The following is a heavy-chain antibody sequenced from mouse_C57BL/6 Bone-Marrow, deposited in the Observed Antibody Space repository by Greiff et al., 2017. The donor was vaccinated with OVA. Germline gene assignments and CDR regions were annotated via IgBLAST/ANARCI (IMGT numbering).Heavy chain of an antibody. CDR2: ISSGGSYT. CDR1: GFTFSSYG. CDR3: ARHAPIPYLYMDY. Sequence: VQLKESGGDLVKPGGSLKLSCAASGFTFSSYGMSWVRQTPDKRLEWVATISSGGSYTYYPDSVKGRFTISRDNAKNTLYLQMSSLKSEDTAMYYCARHAPIPYLYMDYWGQGTSVTVSS. V-gene: IGHV5-6*01. D-gene: IGHD5-1-1*01. J-gene: IGHJ4*01.